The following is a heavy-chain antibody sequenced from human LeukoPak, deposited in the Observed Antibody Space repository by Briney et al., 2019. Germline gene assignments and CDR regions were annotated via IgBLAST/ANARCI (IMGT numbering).Heavy chain of an antibody. D-gene: IGHD3-10*01. CDR1: GFTFSSYS. Sequence: GGSLRLSCAASGFTFSSYSMNWVRQAPGKGLEWVSSISSSSNYIYYADSVKGRFTISRDNANNPLFLQMNSLRAEDTAVYYCARWGITSYGMDVWGQGTTVTVSS. J-gene: IGHJ6*02. CDR3: ARWGITSYGMDV. CDR2: ISSSSNYI. V-gene: IGHV3-21*01.